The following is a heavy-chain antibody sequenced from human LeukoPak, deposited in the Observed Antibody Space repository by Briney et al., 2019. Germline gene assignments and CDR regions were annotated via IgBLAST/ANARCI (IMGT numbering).Heavy chain of an antibody. Sequence: GGSLRLSCAASGFTFSSYWMSWVRQAPGKGLEWVANIKQDGSEKYYVDSVKGRFTICRDNAKNSLYLQMNSLRAEDTAVYYCARAGLYYYYYMDVWGKGTTVTVSS. CDR1: GFTFSSYW. D-gene: IGHD7-27*01. CDR2: IKQDGSEK. CDR3: ARAGLYYYYYMDV. V-gene: IGHV3-7*01. J-gene: IGHJ6*03.